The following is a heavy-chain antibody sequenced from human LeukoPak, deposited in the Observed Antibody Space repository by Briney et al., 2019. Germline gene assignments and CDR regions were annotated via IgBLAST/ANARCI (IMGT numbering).Heavy chain of an antibody. CDR1: GFIFSSYW. CDR2: IKPDGSEK. J-gene: IGHJ4*02. D-gene: IGHD6-19*01. V-gene: IGHV3-7*02. Sequence: GGSLRPSCAASGFIFSSYWMTWVRQAPGKGLEWVANIKPDGSEKYYVDSVKGRFTISRDNAKNSLYLQMNSLRAEDTAVYYCATRAGYFDYWGQGTLVTVSS. CDR3: ATRAGYFDY.